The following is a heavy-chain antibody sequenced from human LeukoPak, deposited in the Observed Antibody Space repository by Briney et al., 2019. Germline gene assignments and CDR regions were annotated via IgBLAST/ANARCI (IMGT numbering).Heavy chain of an antibody. J-gene: IGHJ5*02. CDR1: GFTFSSYA. D-gene: IGHD2-15*01. CDR2: ISGSGGST. CDR3: AKDQRDIVVVVAATTVAGWFDP. Sequence: GGSLRLSCAASGFTFSSYAMSWVRQAPGKGLEWVSAISGSGGSTYYADSVKGRFTISRDNFKNTLYLQMNSLRAEDTAVYYCAKDQRDIVVVVAATTVAGWFDPWGQGTLVTVSS. V-gene: IGHV3-23*01.